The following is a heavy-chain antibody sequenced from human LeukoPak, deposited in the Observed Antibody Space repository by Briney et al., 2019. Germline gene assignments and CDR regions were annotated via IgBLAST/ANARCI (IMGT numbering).Heavy chain of an antibody. V-gene: IGHV3-30*02. CDR1: GFTLSTYG. Sequence: GGSLRLSCAASGFTLSTYGMHWVRQAPGKGLEWVAFIGYDGSNKWYAGSVKGRFTTSRDSSKNTLYLQMNSLRAEDTAIYYCTKDYSVRGVLHVGTNWGQGTLVAVSS. CDR3: TKDYSVRGVLHVGTN. J-gene: IGHJ4*02. D-gene: IGHD3-10*01. CDR2: IGYDGSNK.